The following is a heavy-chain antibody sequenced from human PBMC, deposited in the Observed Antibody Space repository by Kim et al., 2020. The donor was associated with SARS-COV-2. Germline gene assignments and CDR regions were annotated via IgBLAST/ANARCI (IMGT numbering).Heavy chain of an antibody. CDR3: ARLGYYDSSEVPY. J-gene: IGHJ4*02. Sequence: SETLSLTCTVSGGSISSSSYYWGWIRQPPGKGLEWIGSIYYSGSTYYNPSLKSRVTISVDTSKNQFSLKLSSVTAADTAVYYCARLGYYDSSEVPYWGQGTLVTVSS. CDR2: IYYSGST. V-gene: IGHV4-39*01. CDR1: GGSISSSSYY. D-gene: IGHD3-22*01.